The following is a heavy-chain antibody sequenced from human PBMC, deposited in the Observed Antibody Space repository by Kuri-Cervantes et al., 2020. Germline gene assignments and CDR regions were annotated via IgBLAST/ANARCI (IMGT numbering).Heavy chain of an antibody. V-gene: IGHV3-66*01. D-gene: IGHD5-12*01. CDR2: IYSGGST. CDR1: GFTVSSNY. J-gene: IGHJ6*02. Sequence: GESLKISCAASGFTVSSNYMSWVRQAPGKGLEWVSVIYSGGSTYYADSVKGRFTISRDNSKNTLYLQMNSLRAEDTAVYYCARDMIRGYAWYYYYGMDVWGQGTTVTVSS. CDR3: ARDMIRGYAWYYYYGMDV.